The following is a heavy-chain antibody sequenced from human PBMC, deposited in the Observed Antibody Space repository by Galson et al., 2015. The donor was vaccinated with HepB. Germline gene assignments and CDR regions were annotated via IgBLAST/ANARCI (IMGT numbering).Heavy chain of an antibody. CDR3: ARGGYYYDSSGYTEPEDFDL. CDR1: GFTFSSYA. J-gene: IGHJ2*01. D-gene: IGHD3-22*01. Sequence: SLRLSCAASGFTFSSYAMHWVRQAPGKGLEWVAVISYDGSNKYYADSVKGRFTISRDNSKNTLYLQMNSLRAEDTAVYYCARGGYYYDSSGYTEPEDFDLWGRGTLVTVSS. V-gene: IGHV3-30*04. CDR2: ISYDGSNK.